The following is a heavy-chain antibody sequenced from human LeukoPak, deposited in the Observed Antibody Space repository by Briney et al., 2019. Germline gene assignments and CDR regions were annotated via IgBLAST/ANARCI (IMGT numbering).Heavy chain of an antibody. J-gene: IGHJ4*02. D-gene: IGHD6-13*01. CDR1: GYTFTGYF. V-gene: IGHV1-2*02. CDR2: INPNRGGT. CDR3: ARALPAAGPTFDY. Sequence: ASVKVSCKASGYTFTGYFMHWVRQAPGQGLEWMGWINPNRGGTNYAQKFQGRVTMARDTSISTAYMELSRLRSDDTAVYYCARALPAAGPTFDYWGQGTLVTVSS.